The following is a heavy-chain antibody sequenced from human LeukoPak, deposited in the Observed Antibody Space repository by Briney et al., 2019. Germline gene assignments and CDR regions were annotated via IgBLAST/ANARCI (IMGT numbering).Heavy chain of an antibody. Sequence: RTSETLSLTCTVSGGSISSHYWSWIRQPPGKGLEWIGNIYYSGSTNYNPSLKSRVTISVDTSKNQFSLKLSSVTAADTAVYYCARGRNWNWYYFDYWGQGTLVTVSS. D-gene: IGHD1-7*01. J-gene: IGHJ4*02. CDR1: GGSISSHY. CDR3: ARGRNWNWYYFDY. CDR2: IYYSGST. V-gene: IGHV4-59*11.